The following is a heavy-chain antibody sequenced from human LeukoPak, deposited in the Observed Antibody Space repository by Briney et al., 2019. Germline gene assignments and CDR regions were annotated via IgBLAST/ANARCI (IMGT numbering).Heavy chain of an antibody. V-gene: IGHV3-74*01. CDR2: IKGDGSST. CDR1: GFTFSSYW. CDR3: VLHFDY. D-gene: IGHD2-15*01. J-gene: IGHJ4*02. Sequence: GGSLRLSCAASGFTFSSYWMHWVRQAPGKGLVWVSRIKGDGSSTSYADSVKGRFTISRDNAKNTLYLQMNSLRAEDTAVCYCVLHFDYWGQGTLVTVSS.